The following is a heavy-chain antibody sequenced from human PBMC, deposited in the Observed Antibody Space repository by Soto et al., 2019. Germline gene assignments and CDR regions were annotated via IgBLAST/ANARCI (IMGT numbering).Heavy chain of an antibody. Sequence: QTGGSLRLSCAASGFTFSSYAMHWVRQAPGKGLEWVAVISYDGSNKYYADSVKGRFTISRDNSKNTLYLQMNSLRAEDTAVYYCARDGWTIWYSSGWSGAFDYWGQGTLVTVSS. CDR3: ARDGWTIWYSSGWSGAFDY. CDR2: ISYDGSNK. CDR1: GFTFSSYA. D-gene: IGHD6-19*01. V-gene: IGHV3-30-3*01. J-gene: IGHJ4*02.